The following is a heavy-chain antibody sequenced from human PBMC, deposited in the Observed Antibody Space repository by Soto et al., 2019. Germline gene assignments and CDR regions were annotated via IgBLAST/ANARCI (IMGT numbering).Heavy chain of an antibody. J-gene: IGHJ6*02. Sequence: QVQLQESGPGLVKPSQTLSLTCSVSGGSISSVGHYWTWIRQQPGKGLEWIGYIYYSGSTDYNPHLKSRVTISVDRSKNQFSLTLSSVTAADTAIYYCARESGGYDSSTRYGLDVWGQGTTVTVSS. V-gene: IGHV4-31*03. D-gene: IGHD6-25*01. CDR3: ARESGGYDSSTRYGLDV. CDR1: GGSISSVGHY. CDR2: IYYSGST.